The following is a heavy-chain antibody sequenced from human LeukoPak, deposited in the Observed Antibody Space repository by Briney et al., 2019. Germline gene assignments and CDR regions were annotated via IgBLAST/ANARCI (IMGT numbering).Heavy chain of an antibody. CDR3: ARDSRMNFRGGRVATIQYYFDY. D-gene: IGHD5-12*01. V-gene: IGHV1-3*01. J-gene: IGHJ4*02. CDR1: GCPFTSYA. CDR2: INAGNGNT. Sequence: GASVKVSCKASGCPFTSYAMHWVRQAPGQRLEWMGWINAGNGNTKYSQKFQGRVTITRDTSASTAYMELSSLRSEDTAVYYCARDSRMNFRGGRVATIQYYFDYWGQGTLVIVSS.